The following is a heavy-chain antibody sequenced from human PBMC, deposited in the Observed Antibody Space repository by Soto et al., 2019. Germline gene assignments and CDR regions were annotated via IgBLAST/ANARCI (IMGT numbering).Heavy chain of an antibody. CDR2: MSYDGSDK. V-gene: IGHV3-30-3*01. Sequence: QVQLVESGGGVVQPGRSLRLSCAASGFSFRSYAMHWVRQAPGKGLEWVAVMSYDGSDKDYADSVKGRFTISRDNSKNTLYLQMSSLRAEDTALYYFARARLDTPALEYWGQGTLVTVSS. CDR1: GFSFRSYA. CDR3: ARARLDTPALEY. D-gene: IGHD2-2*01. J-gene: IGHJ4*02.